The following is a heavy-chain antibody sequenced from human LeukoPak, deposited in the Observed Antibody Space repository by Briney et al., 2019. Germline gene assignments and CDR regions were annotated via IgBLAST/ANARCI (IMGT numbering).Heavy chain of an antibody. CDR1: GFTFSSYS. CDR3: ARSPAPGRYVVYY. J-gene: IGHJ4*02. Sequence: GGSLRLSCAASGFTFSSYSMDWVRQAPGKGLEWVSSISSSSSYIYYADSVKGRFTISRDNAKNSLYLQMNSLRAEDTAVYYWARSPAPGRYVVYYWGQGTLVTGPS. CDR2: ISSSSSYI. D-gene: IGHD2-21*01. V-gene: IGHV3-21*01.